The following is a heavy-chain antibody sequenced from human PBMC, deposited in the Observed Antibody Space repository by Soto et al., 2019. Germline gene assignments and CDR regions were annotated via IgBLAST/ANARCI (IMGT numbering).Heavy chain of an antibody. CDR3: AKVSGYCNGGNCYVGKSFDY. V-gene: IGHV3-23*01. Sequence: EVQLLESGGDLVQPGGSLRLSCAASGFTFSFYGMSWVRQAPGKGLEWVSVISGNGGSTDYADSVKGRFTISRDNSKNTLFLQRDSLRAEDTAVDYCAKVSGYCNGGNCYVGKSFDYWGQGTLVAVSS. J-gene: IGHJ4*02. CDR2: ISGNGGST. D-gene: IGHD2-15*01. CDR1: GFTFSFYG.